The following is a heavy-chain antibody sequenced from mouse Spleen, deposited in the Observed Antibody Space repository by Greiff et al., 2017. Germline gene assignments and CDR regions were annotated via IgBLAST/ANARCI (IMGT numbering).Heavy chain of an antibody. V-gene: IGHV14-2*01. CDR1: GFKIKDYY. CDR2: IDPEDGET. CDR3: AIVTNSPAMDS. Sequence: QLPQGGAERVKPGASVKLSCTASGFKIKDYYMHWVKQRTEQGLEWSGRIDPEDGETKYAPKFQGKATITADTSSNTAYLQLSNLTSEDTAIYYCAIVTNSPAMDSFGQATSVTVSS. D-gene: IGHD4-1*01. J-gene: IGHJ4*01.